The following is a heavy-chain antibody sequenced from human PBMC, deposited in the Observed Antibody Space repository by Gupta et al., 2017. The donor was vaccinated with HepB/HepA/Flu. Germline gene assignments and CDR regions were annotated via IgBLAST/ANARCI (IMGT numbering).Heavy chain of an antibody. CDR1: GFTFSSYA. CDR2: ISYDGRNK. CDR3: ARAPSLGGLDY. Sequence: QVQLVESGGGVVQPGRSLRLSCAASGFTFSSYAMHWVRQAPGKGLEWVAVISYDGRNKYYADSVKGRFTISRDNSQNTLYLQMNSLRAEDTAVYYCARAPSLGGLDYWGQGTLVTVSS. J-gene: IGHJ4*02. D-gene: IGHD3-10*01. V-gene: IGHV3-30-3*01.